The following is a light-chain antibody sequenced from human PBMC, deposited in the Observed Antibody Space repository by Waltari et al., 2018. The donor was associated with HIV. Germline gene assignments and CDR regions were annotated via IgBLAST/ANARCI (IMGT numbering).Light chain of an antibody. CDR1: ELGDRY. Sequence: YGLTQAPSVSVSPGQTASITCSGDELGDRYASGYQQKPGQSPVLVIYEDNKRPSGIPERFSGSNSGNTATLTISGTQAMDEADYYCQAWDKTVVFGGGTKLTVV. J-gene: IGLJ2*01. CDR3: QAWDKTVV. CDR2: EDN. V-gene: IGLV3-1*01.